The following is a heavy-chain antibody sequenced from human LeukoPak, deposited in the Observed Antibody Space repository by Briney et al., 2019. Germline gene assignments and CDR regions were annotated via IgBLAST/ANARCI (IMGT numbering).Heavy chain of an antibody. Sequence: SETLSLTCTASGGSISGSTYYWGWVRQPPGKGLEWIGSIYYSGSTYYNPSLKSRVTISVDTSKNQFSLKLSSVTAADTAVYFCTLRDFWGQGSLVTVSS. CDR3: TLRDF. V-gene: IGHV4-39*01. J-gene: IGHJ4*02. CDR2: IYYSGST. CDR1: GGSISGSTYY.